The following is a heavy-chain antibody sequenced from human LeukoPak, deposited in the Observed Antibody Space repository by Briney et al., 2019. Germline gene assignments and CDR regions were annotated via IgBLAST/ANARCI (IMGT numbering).Heavy chain of an antibody. CDR1: GDSISSSNYY. Sequence: PSETLSLTCTVSGDSISSSNYYWGWIRQPPGKGLEWIGFIHYKGRTSYNPSLKSRVIISIDTFAQQFSLSLTSVTTSDTAVYYCARGRVMTEILDWSGSGWVGGWFDPWGQGSLVTVSS. V-gene: IGHV4-30-4*08. CDR3: ARGRVMTEILDWSGSGWVGGWFDP. CDR2: IHYKGRT. D-gene: IGHD3/OR15-3a*01. J-gene: IGHJ5*02.